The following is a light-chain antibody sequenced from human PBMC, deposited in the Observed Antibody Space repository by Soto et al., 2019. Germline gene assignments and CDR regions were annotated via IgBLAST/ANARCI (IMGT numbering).Light chain of an antibody. Sequence: SYELTQPPSVSVSPGQTASITCSGDKLGDKYACWYQQKPGQSPVLVIYQDSKRPSGIPERFSGSNSGNTATLTISGTQAMDEADYYCQAWDSSNVVFGGETKLTVL. CDR3: QAWDSSNVV. V-gene: IGLV3-1*01. CDR2: QDS. CDR1: KLGDKY. J-gene: IGLJ2*01.